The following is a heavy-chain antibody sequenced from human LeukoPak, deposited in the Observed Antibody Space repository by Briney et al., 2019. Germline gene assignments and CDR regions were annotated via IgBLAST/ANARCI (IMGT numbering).Heavy chain of an antibody. J-gene: IGHJ4*02. CDR1: GFTFSSYG. CDR2: KWYDGSNK. CDR3: ARPNCSGDSCYFVPFDY. V-gene: IGHV3-33*01. D-gene: IGHD2-15*01. Sequence: GGSLRLSCAASGFTFSSYGMHWVRQSPGKGLEWGAVKWYDGSNKYYADSVKGRFTISRDDSTKPLYLQMNSLRAEDTAVYYCARPNCSGDSCYFVPFDYWGQGTLVTVSS.